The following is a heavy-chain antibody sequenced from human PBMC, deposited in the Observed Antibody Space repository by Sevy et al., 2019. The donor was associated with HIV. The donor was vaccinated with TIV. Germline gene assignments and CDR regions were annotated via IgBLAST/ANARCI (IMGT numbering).Heavy chain of an antibody. D-gene: IGHD2-15*01. CDR3: AREVVRSLSFSNNWFDP. CDR2: TYYRSKWYN. Sequence: QSQTLSLTCAISGDSVSSNSAAWNWIRQSPSRGLEWLGRTYYRSKWYNDYAVSVKSRITINPDTSKNQYSLQLNSVTPGDTAVYYCAREVVRSLSFSNNWFDPWGQGTLVTVSS. CDR1: GDSVSSNSAA. J-gene: IGHJ5*02. V-gene: IGHV6-1*01.